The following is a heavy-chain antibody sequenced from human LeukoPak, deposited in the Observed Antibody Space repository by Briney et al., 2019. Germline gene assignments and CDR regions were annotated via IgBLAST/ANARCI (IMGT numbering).Heavy chain of an antibody. CDR2: IYHSGST. CDR1: GYSISSGYY. D-gene: IGHD3-16*01. Sequence: PSETLSLTCAVSGYSISSGYYWGWIRQPPGKGLEWIGSIYHSGSTYYNPSLKSRVTISVDTSKHQFSLKLSSVTAADTAVYYCARLYANYYMDVWGKGTTVTVSS. CDR3: ARLYANYYMDV. J-gene: IGHJ6*03. V-gene: IGHV4-38-2*01.